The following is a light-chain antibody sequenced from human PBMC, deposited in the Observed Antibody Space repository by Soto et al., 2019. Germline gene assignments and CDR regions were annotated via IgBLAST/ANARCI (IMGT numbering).Light chain of an antibody. Sequence: DIVLTQSPGTLSLSPGERATLSCRASQSPNNMNLAWYRQKPGQAPRLLIYGASNRATGTPDRFSGSGSGTDFTLTISGLEPEDFAVYYCQGYSDSPPAFTFGQGTKLQIK. J-gene: IGKJ2*01. CDR1: QSPNNMN. V-gene: IGKV3-20*01. CDR3: QGYSDSPPAFT. CDR2: GAS.